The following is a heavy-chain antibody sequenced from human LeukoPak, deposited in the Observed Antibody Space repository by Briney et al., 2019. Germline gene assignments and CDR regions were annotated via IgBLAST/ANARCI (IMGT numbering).Heavy chain of an antibody. V-gene: IGHV3-21*01. CDR3: ARDPEYYDSSGYGDY. CDR1: GFTFSSYS. Sequence: AGGSLRLSCAASGFTFSSYSMNWVHQAPGKGLEWVSSISSSSSYIYYADPVKGRCTISRDNAKNSLYLQMNSLRAEDTAVYYCARDPEYYDSSGYGDYWGQGTLVTVSS. CDR2: ISSSSSYI. D-gene: IGHD3-22*01. J-gene: IGHJ4*02.